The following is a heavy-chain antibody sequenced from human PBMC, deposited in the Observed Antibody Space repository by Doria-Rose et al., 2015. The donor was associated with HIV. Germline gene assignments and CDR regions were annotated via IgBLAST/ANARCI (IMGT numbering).Heavy chain of an antibody. J-gene: IGHJ4*02. Sequence: QVPLVQSGAEVKKPGASVTVSCKTSGYTFSAYAIHWVRQAPGQRLEWMGWLNVGNGDTRYSRKFQDRVTITSDTSANTGYMALSSLRSEDTAVYYCARIHSLSGSSLGHGGQGTLVTVSS. CDR2: LNVGNGDT. CDR3: ARIHSLSGSSLGH. D-gene: IGHD6-13*01. CDR1: GYTFSAYA. V-gene: IGHV1-3*01.